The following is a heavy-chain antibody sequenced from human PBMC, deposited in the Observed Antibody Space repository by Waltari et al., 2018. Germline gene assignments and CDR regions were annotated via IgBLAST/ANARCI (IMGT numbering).Heavy chain of an antibody. V-gene: IGHV3-7*01. Sequence: EVQLVESGGGLVQPGGSLRLSCAASGFTFSSYWMSWVRQAPGKGLEWVANIKQDGSEKYYVDSVKGRFTISRDNAKNSLYLQMNSLRAEDTAVYYCARDVGVVGATTKCDYWGQGTLVTVSS. CDR2: IKQDGSEK. CDR1: GFTFSSYW. D-gene: IGHD1-26*01. J-gene: IGHJ4*02. CDR3: ARDVGVVGATTKCDY.